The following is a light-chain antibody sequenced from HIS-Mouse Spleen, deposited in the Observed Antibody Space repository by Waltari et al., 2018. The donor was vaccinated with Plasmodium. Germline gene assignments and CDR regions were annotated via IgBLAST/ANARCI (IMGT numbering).Light chain of an antibody. J-gene: IGKJ3*01. CDR1: QSVSSN. V-gene: IGKV3-15*01. Sequence: EIVMTQSPATLSVSPGERATLSCRASQSVSSNLAWYQQKPGQAPGLLIYGASTRATGSPARFSGSGSGTEFTLTVSSLQSEDFAAYYCQQYNNWSFTFGPGTKVDIK. CDR3: QQYNNWSFT. CDR2: GAS.